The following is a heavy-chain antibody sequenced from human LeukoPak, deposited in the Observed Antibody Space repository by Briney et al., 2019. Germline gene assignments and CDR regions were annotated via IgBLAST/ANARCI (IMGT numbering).Heavy chain of an antibody. V-gene: IGHV3-48*03. CDR2: ISSSGSTI. Sequence: GESLKISCAASGFTFSSYEMNWVRQAPGKGLEWVSYISSSGSTIYYADSVKGRFTISRDNAKNSLYLQMNSLRAEDTAVYYCARDQGPYYDSSGYNYWGQGTLVTVSS. D-gene: IGHD3-22*01. J-gene: IGHJ4*02. CDR3: ARDQGPYYDSSGYNY. CDR1: GFTFSSYE.